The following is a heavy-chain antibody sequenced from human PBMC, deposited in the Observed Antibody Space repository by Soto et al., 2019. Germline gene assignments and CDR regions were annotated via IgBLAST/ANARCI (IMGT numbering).Heavy chain of an antibody. CDR3: SGSYYKSDFDY. J-gene: IGHJ4*02. D-gene: IGHD3-10*01. CDR1: GFTFSSYA. Sequence: GGSLRLSCAASGFTFSSYAMSWVRQAPGKGLEWVSAISGSGGSTYYADSVKGRFTISRDSSKNTLYLQMNSLRAEDTAVYYCSGSYYKSDFDYWGQGTLVTVSS. V-gene: IGHV3-23*01. CDR2: ISGSGGST.